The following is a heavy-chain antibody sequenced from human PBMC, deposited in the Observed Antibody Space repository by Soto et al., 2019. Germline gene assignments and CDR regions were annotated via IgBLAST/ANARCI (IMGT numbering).Heavy chain of an antibody. CDR3: AREGLSAVAKPRGMDV. J-gene: IGHJ6*04. D-gene: IGHD6-19*01. CDR2: ISAYNGNT. CDR1: GYTFSSYG. Sequence: GASVKVSCKASGYTFSSYGISWVRQAPGQGLEWMAWISAYNGNTNYAQKLKGRVTMTTDTSTSTAYMELRSLRSDDTAVYYCAREGLSAVAKPRGMDVWGKGTTVTVSS. V-gene: IGHV1-18*01.